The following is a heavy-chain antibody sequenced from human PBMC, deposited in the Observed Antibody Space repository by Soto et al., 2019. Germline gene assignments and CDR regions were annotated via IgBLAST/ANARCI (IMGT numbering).Heavy chain of an antibody. Sequence: QVQLVQSGAEVKKPGASVKVSCKASGYTFTGNYMHWVRQAPGQGLEWMALINPTSGGTNYAQKLQGRVTMTTDTSTSTAYMELRSLRSDDTAVYYCARGNSGSRYDAFDIWGQGTMVTVSS. D-gene: IGHD1-26*01. V-gene: IGHV1-2*02. CDR3: ARGNSGSRYDAFDI. CDR2: INPTSGGT. CDR1: GYTFTGNY. J-gene: IGHJ3*02.